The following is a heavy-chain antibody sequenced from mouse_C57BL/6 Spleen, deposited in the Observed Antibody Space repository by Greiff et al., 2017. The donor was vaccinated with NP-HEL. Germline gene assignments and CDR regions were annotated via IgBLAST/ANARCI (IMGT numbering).Heavy chain of an antibody. CDR1: GYAFSSSW. D-gene: IGHD3-2*02. CDR2: IYPGDGDT. J-gene: IGHJ2*01. Sequence: QVQLQQSGPELVKPGASVKISCKASGYAFSSSWMNWVKQRPGKGLEWIGRIYPGDGDTNYNGKFKGKATLTADKSSSTAYMQLSSLTSEDSAVYFGAETAQATGDYWGQGTTLTVSS. CDR3: AETAQATGDY. V-gene: IGHV1-82*01.